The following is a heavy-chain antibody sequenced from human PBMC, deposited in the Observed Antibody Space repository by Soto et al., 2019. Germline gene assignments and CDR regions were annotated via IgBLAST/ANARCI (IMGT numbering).Heavy chain of an antibody. V-gene: IGHV1-18*01. CDR2: ISAYNGNT. CDR3: ARDVTLYSGYDRFYYYYGMDV. J-gene: IGHJ6*02. Sequence: GASVKVSCKASGYTFTSYGISWVRQAPGQGLEWMGWISAYNGNTNYAQKLQGRVTMTRDTSISTAYMELSRLRSDDTAVYYCARDVTLYSGYDRFYYYYGMDVWGQGTTVTVSS. CDR1: GYTFTSYG. D-gene: IGHD5-12*01.